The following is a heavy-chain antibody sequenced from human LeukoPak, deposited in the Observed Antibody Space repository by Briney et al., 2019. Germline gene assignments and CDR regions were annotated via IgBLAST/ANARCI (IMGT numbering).Heavy chain of an antibody. CDR3: AIDPELQQQLVRRFDY. CDR2: ISSSSSYI. CDR1: GFTFSSYS. Sequence: GGSLRLSCAASGFTFSSYSMNWVRQAPGKGLEWVSSISSSSSYIYYADSVKGRFTISRDNAKNSLYLQMNSLRAEDTAVYYCAIDPELQQQLVRRFDYWGQGTLVTVSS. D-gene: IGHD6-13*01. V-gene: IGHV3-21*01. J-gene: IGHJ4*02.